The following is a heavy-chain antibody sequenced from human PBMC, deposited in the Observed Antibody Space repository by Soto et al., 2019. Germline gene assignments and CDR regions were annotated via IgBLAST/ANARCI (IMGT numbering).Heavy chain of an antibody. CDR3: AKIRGSSDAVPFAP. Sequence: QEQLVESGGGVVQPGRSLRLSCVASGFMFRSFGMHWVRQAPGKGLEWVAFISYEGITKYYADSVKGPFSISRDNSKIPLYLQMISMTLGATAMYYYAKIRGSSDAVPFAPWGRATPVNVSS. CDR1: GFMFRSFG. J-gene: IGHJ5*02. D-gene: IGHD1-26*01. V-gene: IGHV3-30*18. CDR2: ISYEGITK.